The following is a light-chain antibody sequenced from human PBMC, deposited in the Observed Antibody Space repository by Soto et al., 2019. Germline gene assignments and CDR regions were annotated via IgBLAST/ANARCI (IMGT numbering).Light chain of an antibody. CDR1: QGIANY. CDR2: AAS. V-gene: IGKV1-27*01. Sequence: DIQMTQSPSSLSASVGDRVTITCRASQGIANYLAWYQQKPGKVPKLLIYAASTLYSGVPSRFSDSGSGTDFTLPIYNLQAEDVANYYCQSHNSALRTLGPVTKVDL. J-gene: IGKJ3*01. CDR3: QSHNSALRT.